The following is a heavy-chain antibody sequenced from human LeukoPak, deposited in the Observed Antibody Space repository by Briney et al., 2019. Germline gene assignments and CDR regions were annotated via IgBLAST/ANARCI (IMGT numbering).Heavy chain of an antibody. CDR3: ASRGYLNY. V-gene: IGHV3-74*01. CDR1: GFTFNSYW. J-gene: IGHJ4*02. Sequence: GGSLRLSCVASGFTFNSYWMNWVRQAPGKGLVWVSHMSSDGTITSYADSVKGRFTISRDNAKNALFLQMNSLRAGDTGVYYCASRGYLNYWGQGTLVTVSS. CDR2: MSSDGTIT.